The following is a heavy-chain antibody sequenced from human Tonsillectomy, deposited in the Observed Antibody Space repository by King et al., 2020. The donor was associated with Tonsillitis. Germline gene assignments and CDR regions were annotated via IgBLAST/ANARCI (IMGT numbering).Heavy chain of an antibody. D-gene: IGHD4-17*01. V-gene: IGHV3-30*04. Sequence: VQLVESGGGVVQPGRSLRLSCAASGFTFSSYAMHWVRQAPGKGLEWVAVISYDGSNKYYADSVKGRFTISRDNSKNTLYLQMNSLRAEDTAAYYCARDKGGLDFGVFDYWGQGTLVTVSS. CDR1: GFTFSSYA. CDR3: ARDKGGLDFGVFDY. J-gene: IGHJ4*02. CDR2: ISYDGSNK.